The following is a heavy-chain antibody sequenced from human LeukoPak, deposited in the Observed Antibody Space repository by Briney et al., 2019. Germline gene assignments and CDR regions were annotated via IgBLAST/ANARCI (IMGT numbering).Heavy chain of an antibody. J-gene: IGHJ4*02. V-gene: IGHV3-23*01. CDR1: GFTFSSYA. CDR3: AKGKILTGFPALVW. Sequence: GGSLRLSCAASGFTFSSYAMSWVRQAPGKGLEWVSAISGTGGTTYYADSAKGRYTISRDNSKNTLYLQMNTLRAEDTAVYYCAKGKILTGFPALVWWGQGTLVTVSS. D-gene: IGHD3-9*01. CDR2: ISGTGGTT.